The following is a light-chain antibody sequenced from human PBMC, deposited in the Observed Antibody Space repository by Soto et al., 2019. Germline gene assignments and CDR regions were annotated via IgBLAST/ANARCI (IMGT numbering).Light chain of an antibody. J-gene: IGKJ2*01. CDR3: QQYGSSPGYT. CDR1: QSVRSSY. CDR2: GAS. Sequence: EIVLTQSPDILSLSPGERATLSCRASQSVRSSYLAWYQQRPGQAPRLLIYGASSRATGIPDRFSGDGSGTDFTLTISRLEPEDVAVYYCQQYGSSPGYTFGQGTKLEIK. V-gene: IGKV3-20*01.